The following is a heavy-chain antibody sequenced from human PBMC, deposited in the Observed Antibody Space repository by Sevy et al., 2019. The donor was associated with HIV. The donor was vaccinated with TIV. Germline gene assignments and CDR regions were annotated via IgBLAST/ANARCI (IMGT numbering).Heavy chain of an antibody. CDR1: GFTFSGYA. CDR2: ISSGGGNR. V-gene: IGHV3-23*01. Sequence: GGSLRLSCAASGFTFSGYAMHWVRQAPGKGLEWVSGISSGGGNRYYAESMKGRFTISRDDSNNTLYLQMSFLRAEDTAMYYCAKDPDLIILGGNVVGGDSWGQGTLVTVSS. CDR3: AKDPDLIILGGNVVGGDS. J-gene: IGHJ4*02. D-gene: IGHD3-16*01.